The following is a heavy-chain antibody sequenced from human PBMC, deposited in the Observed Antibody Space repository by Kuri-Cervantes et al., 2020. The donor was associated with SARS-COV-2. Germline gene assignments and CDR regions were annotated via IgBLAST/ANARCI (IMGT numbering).Heavy chain of an antibody. CDR3: ASPRNQYSSSSPFDY. D-gene: IGHD6-6*01. Sequence: GGSLRLSCAASGFTFSSYSMNWVRQAPGKGLEWVSSISSSSSYIYYADSVKGRFTISRDNAKNSLYLQMNSLRAEDTAVYYCASPRNQYSSSSPFDYWGQRTLVTVSS. V-gene: IGHV3-21*01. CDR2: ISSSSSYI. J-gene: IGHJ4*02. CDR1: GFTFSSYS.